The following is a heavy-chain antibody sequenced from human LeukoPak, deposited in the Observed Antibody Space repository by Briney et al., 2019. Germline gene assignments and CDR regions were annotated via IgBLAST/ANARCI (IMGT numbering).Heavy chain of an antibody. CDR3: AREGYYYSSRTNDY. V-gene: IGHV3-7*01. Sequence: PGGSLRLSCAASGFTFSRYWMSWVRQAPGKGLEWVANIKQDGSEKYYVDSVKGRFTISRDNAKNSLYLQMNSLRAEDTAVYYCAREGYYYSSRTNDYWGQETLVTVSS. J-gene: IGHJ4*02. CDR1: GFTFSRYW. D-gene: IGHD3-22*01. CDR2: IKQDGSEK.